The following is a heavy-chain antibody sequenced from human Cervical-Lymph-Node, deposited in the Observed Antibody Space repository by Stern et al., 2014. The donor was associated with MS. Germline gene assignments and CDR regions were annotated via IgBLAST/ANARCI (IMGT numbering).Heavy chain of an antibody. CDR2: ISSSGSPI. Sequence: EMQLVESGGGLVQPGGSLRLSCAASGFTFSNYGMNWVRQAPGRGLEWVAYISSSGSPISYGDSVKGRFTISRDNAKSSLYLQMNSPRAEDTAVYYCARGGAARPDYWGQGTLVTVSS. CDR1: GFTFSNYG. D-gene: IGHD6-6*01. V-gene: IGHV3-48*01. CDR3: ARGGAARPDY. J-gene: IGHJ4*02.